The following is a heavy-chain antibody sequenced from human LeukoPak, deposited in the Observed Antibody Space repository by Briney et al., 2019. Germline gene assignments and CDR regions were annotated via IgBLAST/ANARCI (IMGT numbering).Heavy chain of an antibody. Sequence: PGGSLRLSCAASGFTFSSYAMTWVRQAPGKGLEWVSSISGSGGATYSADSVKGRFTVSRDNSKNTLYLQMNSLRAEGTAVYYCAKDDHGGSGWRDYFDYWGQGTVVTVSS. J-gene: IGHJ4*02. CDR3: AKDDHGGSGWRDYFDY. D-gene: IGHD6-19*01. V-gene: IGHV3-23*01. CDR1: GFTFSSYA. CDR2: ISGSGGAT.